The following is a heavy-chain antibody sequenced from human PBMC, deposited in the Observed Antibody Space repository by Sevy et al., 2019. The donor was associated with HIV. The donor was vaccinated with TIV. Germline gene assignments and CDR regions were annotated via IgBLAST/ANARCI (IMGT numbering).Heavy chain of an antibody. CDR2: MSNTGSTI. CDR3: ASQRGGYERLYYFDY. J-gene: IGHJ4*02. Sequence: GGSLRLSCAASGFSFSIYSMNWVRQAPGRGLEWVSYMSNTGSTILYADSVKGRFTISRDNAKNSLYLQMNSLRAEDTAVYYCASQRGGYERLYYFDYWGQGTLVTVSS. V-gene: IGHV3-48*01. CDR1: GFSFSIYS. D-gene: IGHD5-12*01.